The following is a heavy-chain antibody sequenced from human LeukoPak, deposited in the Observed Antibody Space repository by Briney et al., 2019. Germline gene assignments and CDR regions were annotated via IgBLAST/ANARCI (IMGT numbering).Heavy chain of an antibody. J-gene: IGHJ6*02. CDR3: AKDVLDYYYYGMDV. Sequence: GGFLRLSCAASGFTFDDYAMHWVRQAPGKGLEWVSGISWNSGSIGYADSVKGRFTISRDNAKNSLYLQMNSLRAEDTALYYCAKDVLDYYYYGMDVWGQGTTVTVSS. V-gene: IGHV3-9*01. CDR1: GFTFDDYA. CDR2: ISWNSGSI.